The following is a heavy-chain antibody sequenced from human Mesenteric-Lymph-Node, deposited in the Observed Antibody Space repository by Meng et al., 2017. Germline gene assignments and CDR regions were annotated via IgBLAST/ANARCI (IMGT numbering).Heavy chain of an antibody. V-gene: IGHV1-18*01. CDR2: ISVYNGNT. J-gene: IGHJ3*02. Sequence: ASVKVSCKASGYTFTSFDIDWVRQAPGQGLEWMGWISVYNGNTNYAQKVQGRVTMTTDTSTNTAYMEMRSLRSDDTAVYYCARVCEAGYCSGCSRLEDGFDMWGQGTMVTVSS. CDR3: ARVCEAGYCSGCSRLEDGFDM. CDR1: GYTFTSFD. D-gene: IGHD2-15*01.